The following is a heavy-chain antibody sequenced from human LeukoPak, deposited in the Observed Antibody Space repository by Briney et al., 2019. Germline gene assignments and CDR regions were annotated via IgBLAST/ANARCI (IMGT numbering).Heavy chain of an antibody. D-gene: IGHD2-2*01. CDR3: ARWCNSTSCLAHYYYYGMDV. J-gene: IGHJ6*02. Sequence: SQTLSLTCTVSGGSISSGGYYWSWIRQHPGKGLEWIGYIYYSGSTYYNPSLKSRVTISVDTSKNQFSLKLSSVTAADTAVYYCARWCNSTSCLAHYYYYGMDVWGQGTTVTVSS. CDR2: IYYSGST. V-gene: IGHV4-31*03. CDR1: GGSISSGGYY.